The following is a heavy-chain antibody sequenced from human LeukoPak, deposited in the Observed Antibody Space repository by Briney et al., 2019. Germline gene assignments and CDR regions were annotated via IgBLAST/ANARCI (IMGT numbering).Heavy chain of an antibody. CDR3: ARAHSGLYLDS. Sequence: SETLSLTCNVSGESLGTFYWSWIRQPAGQGLEYIGRIHTTGYTNYKPSLKSRVPMSVDSSKNQFSLTLRSVTATDTAGYFCARAHSGLYLDSWGQGILVTVSS. V-gene: IGHV4-4*07. CDR2: IHTTGYT. CDR1: GESLGTFY. D-gene: IGHD2-15*01. J-gene: IGHJ4*02.